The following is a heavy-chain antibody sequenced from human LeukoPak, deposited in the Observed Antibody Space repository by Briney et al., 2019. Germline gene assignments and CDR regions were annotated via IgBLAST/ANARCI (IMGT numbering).Heavy chain of an antibody. CDR3: ARDRNYGDYRSVLDY. Sequence: SVKVSCKASGGTFSSYAISWVRQAPGQGLEWMGRIIPILGIANYAQKFQGRVTITADKSTNTAYMELSSLRSEDTAVYYCARDRNYGDYRSVLDYWGQGTLVTVSS. CDR1: GGTFSSYA. J-gene: IGHJ4*02. D-gene: IGHD4-17*01. V-gene: IGHV1-69*04. CDR2: IIPILGIA.